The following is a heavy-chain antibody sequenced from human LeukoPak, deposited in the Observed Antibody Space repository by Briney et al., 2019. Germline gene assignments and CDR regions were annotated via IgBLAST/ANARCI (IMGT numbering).Heavy chain of an antibody. V-gene: IGHV1-8*01. CDR1: GHTFNSYD. J-gene: IGHJ4*02. CDR2: MSPHSGNT. Sequence: ASVKVSCKTSGHTFNSYDINWVRQTTGQGLEWMGWMSPHSGNTEYAQKFQGRVTFIRNTSISTVYMELTSLRYEDTAVYFCARRELFGDYFDSWGPGTLVTVCS. D-gene: IGHD3-10*01. CDR3: ARRELFGDYFDS.